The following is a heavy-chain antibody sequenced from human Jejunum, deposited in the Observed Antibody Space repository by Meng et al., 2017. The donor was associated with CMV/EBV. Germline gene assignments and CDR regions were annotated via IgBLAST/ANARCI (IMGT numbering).Heavy chain of an antibody. V-gene: IGHV1-2*02. CDR3: LTYTSSSHSFGP. J-gene: IGHJ5*02. Sequence: KASGDTPTADFMFWVRQAPEQGLEWMGWINSHSGATQYAQKFQGRVTMTRDTSISTVYMDLSSLRSDDTADYYCLTYTSSSHSFGPWGQGTLVTVSS. D-gene: IGHD6-6*01. CDR2: INSHSGAT. CDR1: GDTPTADF.